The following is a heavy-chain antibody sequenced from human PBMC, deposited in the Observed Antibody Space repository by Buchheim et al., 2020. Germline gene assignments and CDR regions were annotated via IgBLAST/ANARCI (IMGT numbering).Heavy chain of an antibody. Sequence: EGLLVESGGGLVQSGGSLTLSCAASGFTFTTYWMHWVRQVPGKGLVWVSRINTDGRSTIYADSVKGRFIISRDNAKNTLSLQMNTLTVDDTAVYYCAREGAATLDHWGLGTL. CDR2: INTDGRST. CDR3: AREGAATLDH. V-gene: IGHV3-74*01. CDR1: GFTFTTYW. D-gene: IGHD6-13*01. J-gene: IGHJ4*02.